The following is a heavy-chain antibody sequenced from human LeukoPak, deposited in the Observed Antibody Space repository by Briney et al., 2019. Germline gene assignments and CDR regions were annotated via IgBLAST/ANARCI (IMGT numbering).Heavy chain of an antibody. J-gene: IGHJ4*02. D-gene: IGHD5-12*01. CDR3: TTIRPDY. V-gene: IGHV3-74*01. CDR1: GFTFSSYW. Sequence: GGSLRLSCAASGFTFSSYWMHWVRQAPGKGLVWVSRIKYDDSDTHYADSVKGRFTISRGNAKNTLYLQMNSLSAEDTAVYYCTTIRPDYWGQGTLVTVSS. CDR2: IKYDDSDT.